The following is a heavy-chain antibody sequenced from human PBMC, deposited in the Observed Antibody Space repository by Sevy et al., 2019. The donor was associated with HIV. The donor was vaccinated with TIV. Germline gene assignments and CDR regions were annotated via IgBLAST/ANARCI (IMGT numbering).Heavy chain of an antibody. CDR3: ARDPTYYDFWAGYYTGWIDP. Sequence: GGSLRLSCVGSGFRFSGYYMNWIRQAPGKGLEWVSYISGTGNTKYYTDSVKGRFTISRDNAKNSLYLEMNSLRVDDTPVYYCARDPTYYDFWAGYYTGWIDPWGQGTLVTVS. J-gene: IGHJ5*02. CDR2: ISGTGNTK. V-gene: IGHV3-11*01. D-gene: IGHD3-3*01. CDR1: GFRFSGYY.